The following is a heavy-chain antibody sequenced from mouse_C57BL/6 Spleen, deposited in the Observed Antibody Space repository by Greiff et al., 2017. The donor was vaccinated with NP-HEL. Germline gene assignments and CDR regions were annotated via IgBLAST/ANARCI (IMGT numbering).Heavy chain of an antibody. V-gene: IGHV1-9*01. Sequence: QVQLKESGAELMKPGASVKLSCKATGYTFTGYWIEWVKQRPGHGLEWIGEILPGSGSTNYNEKFKGKATFTADTSSNTAYMQLSSLTTEDSAIYYCASRSTMGSPWFAYWGQGTLVTVSA. CDR2: ILPGSGST. D-gene: IGHD2-1*01. CDR3: ASRSTMGSPWFAY. CDR1: GYTFTGYW. J-gene: IGHJ3*01.